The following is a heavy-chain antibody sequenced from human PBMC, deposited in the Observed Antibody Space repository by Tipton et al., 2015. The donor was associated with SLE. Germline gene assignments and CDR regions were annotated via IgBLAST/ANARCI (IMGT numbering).Heavy chain of an antibody. CDR2: IKSKADGGTT. CDR3: IPRGYSGY. J-gene: IGHJ4*02. V-gene: IGHV3-15*01. Sequence: SLRLSCVVSGFTFSGFAIHWIRQAPGKGLEWVGRIKSKADGGTTDYVAPVKGRFTMSRDDSKNTLYLQMNSLKTEDTAVYYCIPRGYSGYWGQGTLVTVSS. CDR1: GFTFSGFA. D-gene: IGHD5-12*01.